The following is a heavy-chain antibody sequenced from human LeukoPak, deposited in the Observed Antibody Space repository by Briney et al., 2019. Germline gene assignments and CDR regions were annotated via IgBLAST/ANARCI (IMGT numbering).Heavy chain of an antibody. CDR1: GFTFSSYW. CDR2: IISDGSST. Sequence: PGGSLRLSCAASGFTFSSYWMHWVRQAPGKGLVWVSRIISDGSSTSYADSVKGRFTISRDNAKNTLYLQMNSLRAEDTAVYYCARDEGRSNWFDPWGQGTLVTVSS. V-gene: IGHV3-74*01. CDR3: ARDEGRSNWFDP. J-gene: IGHJ5*02.